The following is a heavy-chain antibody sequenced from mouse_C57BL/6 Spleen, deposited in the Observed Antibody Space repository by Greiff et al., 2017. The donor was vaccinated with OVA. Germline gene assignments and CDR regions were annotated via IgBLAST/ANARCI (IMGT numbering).Heavy chain of an antibody. CDR2: IRNKANGFST. CDR3: ARYMDYGQLRYYAMDY. Sequence: EVKLMESGGGLVQPGGSLSLSCAASGFTFTDYYMSWVRQPPGKALEWLGFIRNKANGFSTAYSASVKGRFTISRDNSQSILYHQMNALRAEDSATYYCARYMDYGQLRYYAMDYWGQGTSVTVSS. CDR1: GFTFTDYY. D-gene: IGHD1-1*01. V-gene: IGHV7-3*01. J-gene: IGHJ4*01.